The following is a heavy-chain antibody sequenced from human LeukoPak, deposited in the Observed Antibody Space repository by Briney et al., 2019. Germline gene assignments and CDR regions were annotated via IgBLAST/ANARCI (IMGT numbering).Heavy chain of an antibody. J-gene: IGHJ4*02. V-gene: IGHV4-39*01. CDR2: IYYSGST. Sequence: SETLSLTCTVSGGPISSSSYYWGWIRQPPGKGLEWIGSIYYSGSTYYNPSLKSRVTISVDTSKNQFSLKLSSVTAADTAVYYCARHRVVPAAPRRDYWGQGTLVTVSS. CDR3: ARHRVVPAAPRRDY. CDR1: GGPISSSSYY. D-gene: IGHD2-2*01.